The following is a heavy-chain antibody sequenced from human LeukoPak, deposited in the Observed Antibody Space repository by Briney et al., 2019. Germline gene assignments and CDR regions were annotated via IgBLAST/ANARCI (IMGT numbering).Heavy chain of an antibody. V-gene: IGHV5-51*01. CDR1: GYSFTSYW. CDR3: ARQWDGSGQHY. D-gene: IGHD1-26*01. CDR2: IYPGDSDT. J-gene: IGHJ4*02. Sequence: EESLNISCKGSGYSFTSYWIGWVRQMPGKGLEWMGIIYPGDSDTRYSPSFQGQVTISADKSISTAYLQWSSLKASDTAMYSCARQWDGSGQHYWGQGTLVTVSS.